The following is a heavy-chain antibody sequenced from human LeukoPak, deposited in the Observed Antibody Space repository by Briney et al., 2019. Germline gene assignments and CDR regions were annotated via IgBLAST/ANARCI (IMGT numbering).Heavy chain of an antibody. J-gene: IGHJ3*02. CDR2: ISAYNGNT. Sequence: ASVKVSCKASGYTFTSYGISWVRQAPGQGLEWMGWISAYNGNTNYAQKLQGRVTMTTDTSTSTAYMELRSLRSDDTAVYYCARDTGFWDSSGYGAFDIWGQGTMVTVSS. CDR1: GYTFTSYG. D-gene: IGHD3-22*01. V-gene: IGHV1-18*01. CDR3: ARDTGFWDSSGYGAFDI.